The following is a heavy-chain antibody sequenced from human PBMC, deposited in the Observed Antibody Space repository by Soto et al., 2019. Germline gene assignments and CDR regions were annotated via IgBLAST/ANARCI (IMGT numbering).Heavy chain of an antibody. Sequence: AGGSLRLSCAASRFTFSNSAMHWVRQAPGKGLEWVAVISYDGSNKYHADSVKGRFTISRDNSKNTLYLQMNSLRAEDTAVYYCASQGCSTTSCYYPLDYWGQGTLVTVSS. CDR3: ASQGCSTTSCYYPLDY. CDR1: RFTFSNSA. V-gene: IGHV3-30-3*01. J-gene: IGHJ4*02. CDR2: ISYDGSNK. D-gene: IGHD2-2*01.